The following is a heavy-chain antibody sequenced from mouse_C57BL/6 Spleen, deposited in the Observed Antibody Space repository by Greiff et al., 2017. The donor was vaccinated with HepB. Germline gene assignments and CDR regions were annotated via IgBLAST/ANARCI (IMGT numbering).Heavy chain of an antibody. CDR3: ARFPF. V-gene: IGHV1-69*01. J-gene: IGHJ3*01. Sequence: QVQLQQPGAELVMPGASVKLSCKASGYTFTSYWMHWVKQRPGQGLEWIGEIDPSDSYTNYNQKFKGKSTLTVDKPSSTAYMQLSSLTSEDSAVYYCARFPFWGQGTLVTVSA. CDR2: IDPSDSYT. CDR1: GYTFTSYW.